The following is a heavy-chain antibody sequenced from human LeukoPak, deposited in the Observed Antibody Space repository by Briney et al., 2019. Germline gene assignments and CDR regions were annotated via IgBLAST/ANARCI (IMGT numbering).Heavy chain of an antibody. Sequence: PSETLSLTCAVYGGSFRGYYWSWIRQPPGKGLEWIGEINHSGSTNYNQSPKSRVTISVDTSKNQFSLRLNSLTAADTAVYYCARGPLELSEFWSGRRNVFLDYWGQGSLVTVSS. D-gene: IGHD3-3*01. CDR1: GGSFRGYY. J-gene: IGHJ4*02. CDR3: ARGPLELSEFWSGRRNVFLDY. V-gene: IGHV4-34*01. CDR2: INHSGST.